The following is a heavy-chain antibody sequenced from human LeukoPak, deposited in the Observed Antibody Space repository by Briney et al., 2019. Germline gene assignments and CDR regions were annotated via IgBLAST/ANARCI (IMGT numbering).Heavy chain of an antibody. CDR1: GGSISSGDYY. CDR2: MYYSGST. J-gene: IGHJ5*02. CDR3: ARPYYYDSRIDP. Sequence: SETLSLTCTGSGGSISSGDYYWSWIRQPPGKGLEWIAYMYYSGSTYYNPSLKSRVTMSADTSKNQLSLKLSSVTAADTAVYYCARPYYYDSRIDPWGQGILVTVSS. D-gene: IGHD3-22*01. V-gene: IGHV4-30-4*01.